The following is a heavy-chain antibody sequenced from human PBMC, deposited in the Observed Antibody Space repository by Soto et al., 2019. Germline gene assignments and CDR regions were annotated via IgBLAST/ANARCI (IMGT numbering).Heavy chain of an antibody. V-gene: IGHV4-39*01. CDR3: ASGSYYYYGMDV. D-gene: IGHD6-25*01. Sequence: SETLSLTCTVSGGSISSSSYYWGWIRQPPGKGLEWIGSIYYSGSTYYNPSLKSRVTISVDTSKNQFSLKLSSVTAADTAVYYCASGSYYYYGMDVWGQGTTVTVSS. CDR2: IYYSGST. J-gene: IGHJ6*02. CDR1: GGSISSSSYY.